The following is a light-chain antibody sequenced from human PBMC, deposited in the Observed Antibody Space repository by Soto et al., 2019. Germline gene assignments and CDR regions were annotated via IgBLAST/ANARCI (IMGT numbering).Light chain of an antibody. J-gene: IGKJ4*01. CDR1: QSLLNSANDKIH. V-gene: IGKV4-1*01. CDR2: RAS. Sequence: DIVMTQSPASLAVSLGERATINCKSSQSLLNSANDKIHLAWYQQKPGQPPKLLIWRASTRDSGVPDRFSGSGSGTDFTLTINSLQAADGATYYCQQYFSAHLTFGGGTKVEI. CDR3: QQYFSAHLT.